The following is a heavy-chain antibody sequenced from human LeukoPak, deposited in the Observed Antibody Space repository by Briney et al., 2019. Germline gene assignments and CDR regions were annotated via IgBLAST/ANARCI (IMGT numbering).Heavy chain of an antibody. V-gene: IGHV4-34*01. CDR2: INHSGST. J-gene: IGHJ5*02. D-gene: IGHD1-26*01. Sequence: PSETLSLTCAVYGGSFSGYYWSWIRQPPGKGLEWIGEINHSGSTNYNPSLKSRVTISVDTSKNQFSLKLSSVTAADTAVYYCARGIVGASRGWFDPWGPGTLVTVSS. CDR3: ARGIVGASRGWFDP. CDR1: GGSFSGYY.